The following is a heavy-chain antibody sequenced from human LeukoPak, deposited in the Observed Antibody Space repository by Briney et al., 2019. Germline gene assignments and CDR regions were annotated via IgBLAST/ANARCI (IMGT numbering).Heavy chain of an antibody. CDR3: ARDEYSGYVHFDY. CDR1: GFTFSSYW. J-gene: IGHJ4*02. D-gene: IGHD5-12*01. CDR2: INTDGSST. Sequence: PGGSLRLSCAASGFTFSSYWMHWVRQAPGKGLVWVSRINTDGSSTNYADSVKGRFTISRDNAKNTLYLQMNSLRAEDTAVYYCARDEYSGYVHFDYWGQGTLVTVSS. V-gene: IGHV3-74*01.